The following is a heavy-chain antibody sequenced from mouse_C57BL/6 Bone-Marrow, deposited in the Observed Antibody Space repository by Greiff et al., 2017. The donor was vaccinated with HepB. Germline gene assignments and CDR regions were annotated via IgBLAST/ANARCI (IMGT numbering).Heavy chain of an antibody. CDR3: AREEVITTVVATGDFDY. Sequence: VKLVESGPELVKPGASVKISCKASGYAFSSSWMNWVKQRPGKGLEWIGRIYPGDGDTNYNGKFKGKATLTADKSSSTAYMQLSSLTSEDSAVYFCAREEVITTVVATGDFDYWGQGTTLTVSS. CDR1: GYAFSSSW. V-gene: IGHV1-82*01. J-gene: IGHJ2*01. D-gene: IGHD1-1*01. CDR2: IYPGDGDT.